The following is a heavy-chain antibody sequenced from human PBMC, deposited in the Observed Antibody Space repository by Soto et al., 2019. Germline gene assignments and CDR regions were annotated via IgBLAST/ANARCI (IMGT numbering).Heavy chain of an antibody. Sequence: PGGSLRLSCAASGFTFDDYAMHWVRQAPGKGLEWVSGISWNSGNMGYADSVKARFTISRDNSKKTVYLQMHGLRADDTAVYYCAKGLYYYDSSGYRVFDYWGQGALVTVSS. CDR2: ISWNSGNM. CDR3: AKGLYYYDSSGYRVFDY. J-gene: IGHJ4*02. V-gene: IGHV3-9*01. CDR1: GFTFDDYA. D-gene: IGHD3-22*01.